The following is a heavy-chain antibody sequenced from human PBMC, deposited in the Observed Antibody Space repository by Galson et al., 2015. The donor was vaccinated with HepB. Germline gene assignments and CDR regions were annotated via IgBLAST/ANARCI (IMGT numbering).Heavy chain of an antibody. CDR1: GFTFSSYS. Sequence: SLRLSCAASGFTFSSYSMNWVRQAPGKGLEWVSSISSSSSYIYYADSVKGRFTISRDNAKNSLYLQMNSLRAEDTAVYYCAGGPGGGYYGMDVWGQGTTVTVSS. V-gene: IGHV3-21*01. D-gene: IGHD3-10*01. J-gene: IGHJ6*02. CDR2: ISSSSSYI. CDR3: AGGPGGGYYGMDV.